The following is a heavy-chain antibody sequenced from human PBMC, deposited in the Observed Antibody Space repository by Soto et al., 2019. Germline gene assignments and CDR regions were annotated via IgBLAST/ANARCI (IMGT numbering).Heavy chain of an antibody. D-gene: IGHD4-4*01. CDR1: GSLSGYY. CDR2: IHQTGTT. V-gene: IGHV4-34*01. CDR3: ARGTRSTVMPLAHFDY. J-gene: IGHJ4*02. Sequence: SETLSLTCAGGSLSGYYWSWIRQSPGVGLGWIGEIHQTGTTNYNPSLKSRVTISVDVSKNQFFLKLNSVTAADTAMYYCARGTRSTVMPLAHFDYWAQGTLVTVSS.